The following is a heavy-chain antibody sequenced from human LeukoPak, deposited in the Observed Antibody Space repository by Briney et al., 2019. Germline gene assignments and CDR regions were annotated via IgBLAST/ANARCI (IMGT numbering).Heavy chain of an antibody. Sequence: SEILSLTCTVSGGSISSYYWSWIRQPPGKGLEWIGYIYYSGSTNYNPSLKSRVTISVDTSKNQFSLKLSSVTAADTAVYYCARDHRHCSGGSCYSGGVGYWGQGTLVTVSS. CDR2: IYYSGST. J-gene: IGHJ4*02. CDR3: ARDHRHCSGGSCYSGGVGY. D-gene: IGHD2-15*01. V-gene: IGHV4-59*01. CDR1: GGSISSYY.